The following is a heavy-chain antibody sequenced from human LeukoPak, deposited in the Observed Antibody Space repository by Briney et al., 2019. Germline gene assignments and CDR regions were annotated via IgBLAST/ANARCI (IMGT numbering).Heavy chain of an antibody. CDR2: INPNSGGT. J-gene: IGHJ4*02. Sequence: GASVKVSCKASGYTFTGYYMHWVRQAPGQGLEWMGWINPNSGGTNYAQKFQGRVTMTRDTSISTAYMELSRLRSDDTAVYYCARDHCSSTSCYLFDYWGQRTLVTVSS. V-gene: IGHV1-2*02. D-gene: IGHD2-2*01. CDR3: ARDHCSSTSCYLFDY. CDR1: GYTFTGYY.